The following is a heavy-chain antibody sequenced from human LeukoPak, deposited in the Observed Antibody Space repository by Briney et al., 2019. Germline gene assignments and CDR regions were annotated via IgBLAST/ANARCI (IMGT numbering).Heavy chain of an antibody. CDR2: ISSSGSTI. CDR1: GFTFSDYY. J-gene: IGHJ4*02. D-gene: IGHD7-27*01. Sequence: PGGSLRLSCAASGFTFSDYYMSWIRQAPGKGLEWVSYISSSGSTIYYADSVKGRFTISRDNAKNSLYLQMNSLRADDTAVYYCARVSRWGLNHNPHFWGQGTLVTVSS. V-gene: IGHV3-11*01. CDR3: ARVSRWGLNHNPHF.